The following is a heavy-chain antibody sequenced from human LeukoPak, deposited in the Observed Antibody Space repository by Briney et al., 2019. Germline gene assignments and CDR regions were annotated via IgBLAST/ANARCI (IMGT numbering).Heavy chain of an antibody. CDR3: ARGRVSSSTWYSTYYYYFYMDV. CDR1: GVSISSSNSY. J-gene: IGHJ6*03. Sequence: KPSETLSLTCTVSGVSISSSNSYWGWIRQPPGKGLEWIGSIYYTGNTYYNASLKSRVTISIDTSNNQISLRLISVTAADTAVYFCARGRVSSSTWYSTYYYYFYMDVWGKGTTVTVSS. V-gene: IGHV4-39*07. CDR2: IYYTGNT. D-gene: IGHD1-1*01.